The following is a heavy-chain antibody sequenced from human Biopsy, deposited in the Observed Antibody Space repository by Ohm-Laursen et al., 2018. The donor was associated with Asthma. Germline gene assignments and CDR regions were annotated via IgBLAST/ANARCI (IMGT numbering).Heavy chain of an antibody. Sequence: SLRLSCAASGFSFSRYGMHWVRQAPGKGLEWVAVISFDGSNKYYGDSVKGRFTISRDNSKNTLYLRMNSLRAEDTAVYYCARKARHGDYDFDYWGQGTLVTVSS. J-gene: IGHJ4*02. CDR1: GFSFSRYG. CDR3: ARKARHGDYDFDY. D-gene: IGHD4-17*01. V-gene: IGHV3-30*03. CDR2: ISFDGSNK.